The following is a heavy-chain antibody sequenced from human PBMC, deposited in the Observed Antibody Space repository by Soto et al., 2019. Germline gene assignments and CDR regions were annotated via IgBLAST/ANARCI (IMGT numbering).Heavy chain of an antibody. CDR3: ARGLRGRAGWLLGY. CDR1: GYTFTSYD. D-gene: IGHD3-22*01. V-gene: IGHV1-8*01. Sequence: QVQLVQSGAEVKKPGASVKVSCKASGYTFTSYDINWVRQATGQGLEWMGWMNPNSGNTCYAQKFQGRFTVTRNTSISTAYMELSSLRSEDTAVYYCARGLRGRAGWLLGYWGQGTLLTVSS. J-gene: IGHJ4*02. CDR2: MNPNSGNT.